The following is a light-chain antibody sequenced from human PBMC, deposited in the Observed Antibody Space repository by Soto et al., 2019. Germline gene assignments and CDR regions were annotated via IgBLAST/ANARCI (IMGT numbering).Light chain of an antibody. V-gene: IGLV2-23*01. J-gene: IGLJ1*01. CDR1: SSDVGSYNF. CDR2: EGS. CDR3: CSFAGSGTFYV. Sequence: QSALTQPASVSGSPGQSITISCTGTSSDVGSYNFVSWYQQHPGKAPKLMIYEGSKRPSGVSNRFSGSKSGNTASLTISGFQAEDEADYYCCSFAGSGTFYVFGTGTKVTVL.